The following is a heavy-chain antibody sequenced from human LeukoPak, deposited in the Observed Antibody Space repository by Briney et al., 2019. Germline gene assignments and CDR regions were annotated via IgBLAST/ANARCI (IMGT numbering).Heavy chain of an antibody. J-gene: IGHJ4*02. CDR2: IYYSGST. D-gene: IGHD5-18*01. CDR3: ARQEYSYGFFDY. Sequence: SETLSLTCTVSGGSISSYYWSWIRQPPGKGLEWIGYIYYSGSTNYNPSLKSRVTISVDTSKNQFSLKLGSVTAADTAVYYCARQEYSYGFFDYWGQGTLVTVSS. V-gene: IGHV4-59*08. CDR1: GGSISSYY.